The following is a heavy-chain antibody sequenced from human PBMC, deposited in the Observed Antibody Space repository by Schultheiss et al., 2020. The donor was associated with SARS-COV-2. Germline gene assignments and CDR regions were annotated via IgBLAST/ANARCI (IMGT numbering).Heavy chain of an antibody. J-gene: IGHJ6*02. Sequence: GGSLRLSCAASGFTFSSYWMSWVRQAPGKGLEWVANIKQDGSEKYYVDSVKGRFTISRDNAKNSLYLQMNSLRAEDTAVYYCARDLGTTVTYYYGMDVWGQGTTVTVSS. CDR3: ARDLGTTVTYYYGMDV. CDR2: IKQDGSEK. V-gene: IGHV3-7*03. D-gene: IGHD4-17*01. CDR1: GFTFSSYW.